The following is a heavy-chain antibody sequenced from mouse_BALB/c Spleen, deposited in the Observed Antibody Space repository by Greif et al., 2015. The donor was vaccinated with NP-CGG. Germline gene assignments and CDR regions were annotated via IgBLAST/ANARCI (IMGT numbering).Heavy chain of an antibody. CDR1: GFTFSSYA. CDR2: ISSGGST. J-gene: IGHJ1*01. CDR3: AREDDGYSWYFDV. V-gene: IGHV5-6-5*01. Sequence: EVKLVESGGGLVKPGGSLKLSCAASGFTFSSYAMSWVRQTPEKRLEWVASISSGGSTYYPDSVKGRFTISRDNARNILYLQMSSLRSEDTAMYYCAREDDGYSWYFDVWGAGTTATVSS. D-gene: IGHD2-3*01.